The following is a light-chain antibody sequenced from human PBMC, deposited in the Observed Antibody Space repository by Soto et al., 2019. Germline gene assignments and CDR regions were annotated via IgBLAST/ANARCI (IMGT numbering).Light chain of an antibody. CDR3: QQTYSPPAT. Sequence: DIRMTQSPSSLSASVGDRVTIACRASQSIDTHLNWYQQHPGKAPNALIYEASNLQSGVPSRVSVSDSGTDFTLTNSGLQPDDSATYYCQQTYSPPATCGQGTKVESK. CDR2: EAS. CDR1: QSIDTH. J-gene: IGKJ1*01. V-gene: IGKV1-39*01.